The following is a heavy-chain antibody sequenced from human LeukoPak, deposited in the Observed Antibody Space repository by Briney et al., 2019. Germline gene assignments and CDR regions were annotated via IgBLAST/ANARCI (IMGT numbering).Heavy chain of an antibody. J-gene: IGHJ5*02. CDR1: GGSISSYY. V-gene: IGHV4-4*07. CDR3: ARHSFPGTFTPNNWFDP. Sequence: SETLSLTCTVSGGSISSYYWSWIRQPAGTALEWIGRIYTSGTITYNPSLKSRVTMSVDASKNQFSLKLSSVTAADTAVYYCARHSFPGTFTPNNWFDPWGQGTLVTVSS. CDR2: IYTSGTI. D-gene: IGHD2-15*01.